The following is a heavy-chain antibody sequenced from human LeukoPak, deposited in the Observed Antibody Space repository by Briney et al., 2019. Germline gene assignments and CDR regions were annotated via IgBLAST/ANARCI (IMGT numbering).Heavy chain of an antibody. D-gene: IGHD2-15*01. J-gene: IGHJ6*04. V-gene: IGHV3-30*03. Sequence: GGSLRLSCAASGFTFSSYGMHWVRQAPGKGLEWVAVISYDGSNKYYADSVKGRFTISRDNSKNTLYLLMNSLRAEDTAVYYCSMELLRDYYYGMDVWGKGTTVTVSS. CDR3: SMELLRDYYYGMDV. CDR2: ISYDGSNK. CDR1: GFTFSSYG.